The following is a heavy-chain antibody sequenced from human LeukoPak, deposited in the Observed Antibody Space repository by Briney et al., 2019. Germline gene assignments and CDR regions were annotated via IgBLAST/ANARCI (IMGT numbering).Heavy chain of an antibody. D-gene: IGHD5-18*01. CDR1: GYTFTSYD. Sequence: ASVKVSCKASGYTFTSYDINWVRQATGQGLEWMGWMNPNSGNTGYAQKFQGRVTMTRNTSISTAYMELSSLRSEDTAVYYCAREGYSYGYYYFDYWGQGTLVTVSS. J-gene: IGHJ4*02. CDR3: AREGYSYGYYYFDY. V-gene: IGHV1-8*01. CDR2: MNPNSGNT.